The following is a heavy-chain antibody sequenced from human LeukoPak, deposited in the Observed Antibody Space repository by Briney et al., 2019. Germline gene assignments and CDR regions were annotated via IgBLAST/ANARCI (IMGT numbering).Heavy chain of an antibody. D-gene: IGHD3-10*01. CDR1: EYTFTDYY. CDR3: ARQSLDYYKTLDAFDI. V-gene: IGHV1-2*02. J-gene: IGHJ3*02. Sequence: ASVKVSCKASEYTFTDYYIHWMRQAPRQGLEWMGWINCKSGATSYAQKFRGRVTMTKDRPIRTAYMELSRLKSDDTAVYYCARQSLDYYKTLDAFDIWGQGTVVTVSS. CDR2: INCKSGAT.